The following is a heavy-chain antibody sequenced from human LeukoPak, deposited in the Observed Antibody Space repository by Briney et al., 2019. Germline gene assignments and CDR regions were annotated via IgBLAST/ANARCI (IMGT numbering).Heavy chain of an antibody. D-gene: IGHD5-24*01. Sequence: GGSLRLSCAASGFTFNNYAMSWVRQAPGKGLEWVAVISYDGSNKYYADSVKGRFTISRDNSKNTLYLQMNSLRAEDTAVYYCARERRWLQLRGGDAFDIWGQGTMVTVSS. V-gene: IGHV3-30-3*01. CDR1: GFTFNNYA. CDR2: ISYDGSNK. J-gene: IGHJ3*02. CDR3: ARERRWLQLRGGDAFDI.